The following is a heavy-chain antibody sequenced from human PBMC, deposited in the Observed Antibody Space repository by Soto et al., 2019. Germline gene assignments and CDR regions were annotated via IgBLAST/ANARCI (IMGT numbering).Heavy chain of an antibody. D-gene: IGHD3-3*01. CDR3: ARLSSSRITIFGVAPGWFDP. Sequence: SETLSLTCTVSCGSISSDYWSWIRQPPGKGLEWIGYIYYSGSTNYNPSLKSQVTISVDTSKNQFSLKLSSVTAADTAVYYCARLSSSRITIFGVAPGWFDPWGQGTLVTVSS. V-gene: IGHV4-59*08. J-gene: IGHJ5*02. CDR2: IYYSGST. CDR1: CGSISSDY.